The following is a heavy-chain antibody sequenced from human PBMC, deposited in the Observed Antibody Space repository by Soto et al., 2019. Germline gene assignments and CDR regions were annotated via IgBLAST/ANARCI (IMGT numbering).Heavy chain of an antibody. J-gene: IGHJ4*02. D-gene: IGHD4-17*01. CDR1: GFTFDDYA. Sequence: HPGGSLRLSCAASGFTFDDYAMHWVRQAPGKGLEWVSGISWNSGSIGYADSVKGRFTISRDNAKNSLYLQMNSLRAEDTALYYCAKDRSPNDYGDYHLDYWGQGTLVTVSS. V-gene: IGHV3-9*01. CDR2: ISWNSGSI. CDR3: AKDRSPNDYGDYHLDY.